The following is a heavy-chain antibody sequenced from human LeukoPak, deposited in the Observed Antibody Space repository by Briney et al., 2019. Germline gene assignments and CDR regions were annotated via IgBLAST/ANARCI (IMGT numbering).Heavy chain of an antibody. D-gene: IGHD6-13*01. CDR3: ARDDGAGRGTLFDY. V-gene: IGHV3-30-3*01. CDR1: GFTFSSYA. J-gene: IGHJ4*02. Sequence: PGGSLRLSCAASGFTFSSYAMHWVRQAPGKGLEWVAVMSYDGSNKYYADSVKGRFTISRDNSRNTLYLQMNSLRAEDTAVYYCARDDGAGRGTLFDYWGQRTLVTVSS. CDR2: MSYDGSNK.